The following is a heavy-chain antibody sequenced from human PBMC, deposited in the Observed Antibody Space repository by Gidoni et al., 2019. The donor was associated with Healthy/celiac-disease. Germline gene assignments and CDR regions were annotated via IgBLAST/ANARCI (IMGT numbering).Heavy chain of an antibody. CDR2: INPILGIA. D-gene: IGHD2-15*01. CDR3: ARKNCSGGSCYELGAFDI. CDR1: GGTFSSYA. V-gene: IGHV1-69*04. Sequence: QVQLVQSGAEVKKPGSSVKVSCKASGGTFSSYAIRWVRQAPVHGLEWMGRINPILGIANYAQKFQGRVTITADKSTSTAYMELSSLRSEDTAVYYCARKNCSGGSCYELGAFDIWGQGKMVTVSS. J-gene: IGHJ3*02.